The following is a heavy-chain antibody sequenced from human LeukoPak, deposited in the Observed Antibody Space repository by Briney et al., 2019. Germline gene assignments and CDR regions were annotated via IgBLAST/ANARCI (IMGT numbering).Heavy chain of an antibody. V-gene: IGHV3-49*03. J-gene: IGHJ4*02. D-gene: IGHD3-22*01. CDR2: IRSKAYGGTT. CDR3: TYDPYYYDSSGYFDY. CDR1: GFTFGDYA. Sequence: GGSLRLSCTASGFTFGDYAMSWFRQAPGKGLEWVGFIRSKAYGGTTEYAASVKGRFTISRDDSKSIAYLQMNSLKTEDTAVYYCTYDPYYYDSSGYFDYWDQGTLVTVSS.